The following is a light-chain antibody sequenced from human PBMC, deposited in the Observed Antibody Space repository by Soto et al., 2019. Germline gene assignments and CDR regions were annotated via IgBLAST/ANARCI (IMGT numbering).Light chain of an antibody. CDR2: EVS. CDR3: TSYAGSHILL. V-gene: IGLV2-8*01. J-gene: IGLJ2*01. CDR1: SSDIGGYNY. Sequence: QSALTQPPSASGSPGQSVTISCTGTSSDIGGYNYVSWYQQHPGKAPKLMIYEVSKRPSGVSDRFSGSKSGNTASLTVSGLQAEDEADYYCTSYAGSHILLFGGGTKLTVL.